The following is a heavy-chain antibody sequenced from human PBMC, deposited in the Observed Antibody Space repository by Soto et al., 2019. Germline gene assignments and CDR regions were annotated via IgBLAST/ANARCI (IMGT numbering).Heavy chain of an antibody. Sequence: QVQLVESGGGVVQPGRSLRLSCAASGFTFSSYGMHWVRQAPGKGLEWVAVIWYDGSNKYYADSVKGRFTISRDNSKNTLDLQMNSLRAEDTAVYYCARDVKVRGVKSLGYWGQGTLVTVSS. D-gene: IGHD3-10*01. CDR3: ARDVKVRGVKSLGY. CDR1: GFTFSSYG. J-gene: IGHJ4*02. V-gene: IGHV3-33*01. CDR2: IWYDGSNK.